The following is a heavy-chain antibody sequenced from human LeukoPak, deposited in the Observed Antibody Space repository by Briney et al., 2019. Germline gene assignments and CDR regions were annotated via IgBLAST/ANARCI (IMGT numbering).Heavy chain of an antibody. V-gene: IGHV3-30*18. CDR3: AKVPRSYYYDSSGYYFDY. CDR1: GFTFSSYG. D-gene: IGHD3-22*01. CDR2: ISYDGSNK. J-gene: IGHJ4*02. Sequence: GGSLRLSCAASGFTFSSYGMHWVRQAPGKGLEWVAVISYDGSNKYYADSVKGRFTISRDNSKNTLYLQMNSLRAEDTAVYYCAKVPRSYYYDSSGYYFDYWGQGTLVTVSS.